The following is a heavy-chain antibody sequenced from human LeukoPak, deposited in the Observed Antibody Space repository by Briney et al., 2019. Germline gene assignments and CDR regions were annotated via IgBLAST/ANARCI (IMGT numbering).Heavy chain of an antibody. V-gene: IGHV4-34*01. CDR1: SGSFSDYY. J-gene: IGHJ6*02. Sequence: SETLSLTCAVYSGSFSDYYWSWIRQPPGKGLEWIGTINHSGSTNYNPSLKSRVTISVDTSMNQFSLKLSSVTAADTAVYYCASEPPYYYGMDVWGQGTTVTVSS. CDR2: INHSGST. CDR3: ASEPPYYYGMDV.